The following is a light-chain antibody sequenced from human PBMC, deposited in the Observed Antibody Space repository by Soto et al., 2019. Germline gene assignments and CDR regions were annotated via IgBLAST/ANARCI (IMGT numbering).Light chain of an antibody. J-gene: IGLJ1*01. V-gene: IGLV2-14*01. CDR1: RTCAGGYAY. CDR3: TAYTSTNSYVFGTYL. Sequence: QSVLTQPASVTKPPVQPFNLSRTGIRTCAGGYAYVSWYQQHPGKAPKLMLYEGGYRPPGVSNRCSGSKSRNTASLTMAGLQAEDEADYYWTAYTSTNSYVFGTYLYGSRTTVTGL. CDR2: EGG.